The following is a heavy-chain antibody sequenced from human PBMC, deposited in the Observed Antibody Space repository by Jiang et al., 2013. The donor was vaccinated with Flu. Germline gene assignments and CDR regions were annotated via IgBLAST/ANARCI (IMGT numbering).Heavy chain of an antibody. D-gene: IGHD3-22*01. Sequence: SGGSVSSGSYYWSWIRQPPREGTWSGLGISITVGAPTTTPSLKSRVTISVDTSKNQFSLKLSSVTAADTAVYYCARDSFRAHYYDSSGPYGDAFDIWGQGTMVTVSS. J-gene: IGHJ3*02. CDR1: GGSVSSGSYY. CDR2: SITVGAP. CDR3: ARDSFRAHYYDSSGPYGDAFDI. V-gene: IGHV4-61*01.